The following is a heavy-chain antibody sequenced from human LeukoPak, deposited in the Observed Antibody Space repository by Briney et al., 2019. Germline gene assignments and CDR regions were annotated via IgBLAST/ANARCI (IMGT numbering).Heavy chain of an antibody. Sequence: GGSLRLSCAASGFTFRNFAMSWVRQAPGKGLEWVSHITNNADATYYADSVKGRFTVPRDNSNTILYLQLDSLRAEDAAVYYCAKDFWSGNYQSGGLDVWAQGSTVTVSS. V-gene: IGHV3-23*01. CDR1: GFTFRNFA. J-gene: IGHJ6*02. D-gene: IGHD3-3*01. CDR2: ITNNADAT. CDR3: AKDFWSGNYQSGGLDV.